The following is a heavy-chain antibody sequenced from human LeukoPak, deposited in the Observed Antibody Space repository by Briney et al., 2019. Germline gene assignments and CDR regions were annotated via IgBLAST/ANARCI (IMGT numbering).Heavy chain of an antibody. V-gene: IGHV4-34*01. Sequence: SETLSLTCAVYGGSFSGYYWSWIRQPPGKGLEWIGEINHSGSTNYNQSLKSRVTISVDTSKNQFSLKLSSVTAADTAVYYCARGVKHMVRGAAHFFDYWGQGTLVTVSS. CDR1: GGSFSGYY. J-gene: IGHJ4*02. CDR2: INHSGST. CDR3: ARGVKHMVRGAAHFFDY. D-gene: IGHD3-10*01.